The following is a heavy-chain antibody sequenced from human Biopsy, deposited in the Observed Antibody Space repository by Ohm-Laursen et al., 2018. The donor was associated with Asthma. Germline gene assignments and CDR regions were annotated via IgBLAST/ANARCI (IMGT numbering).Heavy chain of an antibody. CDR1: GYTFISYA. Sequence: ASVKVSCKASGYTFISYAIHWVRQASGQRLEWMGWINAGNGNTKYSQKFQGRVTITRDTSASTAYMELSSLRSEDTAVYYCARTYYDFLTGQVKDVFGVWGQGTMVTVSS. D-gene: IGHD3-9*01. J-gene: IGHJ3*01. V-gene: IGHV1-3*01. CDR3: ARTYYDFLTGQVKDVFGV. CDR2: INAGNGNT.